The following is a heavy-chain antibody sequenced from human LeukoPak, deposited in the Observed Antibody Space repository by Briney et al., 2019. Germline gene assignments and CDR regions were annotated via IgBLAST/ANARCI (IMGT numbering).Heavy chain of an antibody. V-gene: IGHV1-18*01. D-gene: IGHD3-22*01. CDR3: AREGCDSSGYYFLPHPLNYYYYYGMDV. J-gene: IGHJ6*02. Sequence: RVASVKVSCKASGYTFTSYAISWVRQAPGQGLEWMGWISAYNGNTNYAQKLQGRVTMTTDTSTSTAYMELRSLRSDDTAVYYCAREGCDSSGYYFLPHPLNYYYYYGMDVWGQGTTVTVSS. CDR2: ISAYNGNT. CDR1: GYTFTSYA.